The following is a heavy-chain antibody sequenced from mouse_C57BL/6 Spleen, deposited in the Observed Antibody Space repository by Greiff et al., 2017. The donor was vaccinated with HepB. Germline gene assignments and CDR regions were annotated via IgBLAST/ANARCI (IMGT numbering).Heavy chain of an antibody. J-gene: IGHJ2*01. CDR1: GFTFSDYG. CDR3: ARGNWVYFDY. CDR2: ISSGSSTI. V-gene: IGHV5-17*01. Sequence: EVQLVESGGGLVKPGGSLKLSCAASGFTFSDYGMHWVRQAPEKGLEWVAYISSGSSTIYYADTVKGRFTISRDNAKNTLFLQMTSLRSEDTAMYYCARGNWVYFDYWGQGTTLTVSS. D-gene: IGHD4-1*01.